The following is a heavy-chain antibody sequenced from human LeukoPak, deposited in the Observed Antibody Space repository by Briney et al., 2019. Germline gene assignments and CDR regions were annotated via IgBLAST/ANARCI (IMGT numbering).Heavy chain of an antibody. V-gene: IGHV3-48*04. CDR2: IDSRSLVI. CDR3: ARAPRTYYYDSSGYGDY. Sequence: GGSLRLSCAASGFTFSTYSMNWVRQAPGKGLEWVAYIDSRSLVIYYADSVTGRFTISRDNAKNSLYLQMNSLRAEDTAVYYCARAPRTYYYDSSGYGDYWGQGTLVTVSS. D-gene: IGHD3-22*01. CDR1: GFTFSTYS. J-gene: IGHJ4*02.